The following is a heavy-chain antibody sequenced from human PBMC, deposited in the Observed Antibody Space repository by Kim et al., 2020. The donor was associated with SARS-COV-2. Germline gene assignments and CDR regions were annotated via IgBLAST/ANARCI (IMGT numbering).Heavy chain of an antibody. V-gene: IGHV3-48*02. Sequence: GGSLRLSCAASGFTFSSYSMNWVRQAPGKGLEWVSYISSSSSTIYYADSVKGRFTISRDNAKNSLYLQMNSLRDEDTAVYYCAREEGYYYYYYGMDVWGQGTTVTVSS. CDR2: ISSSSSTI. CDR1: GFTFSSYS. J-gene: IGHJ6*02. CDR3: AREEGYYYYYYGMDV.